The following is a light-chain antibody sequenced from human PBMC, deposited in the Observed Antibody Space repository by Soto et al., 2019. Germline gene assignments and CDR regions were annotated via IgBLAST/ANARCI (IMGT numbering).Light chain of an antibody. V-gene: IGLV1-44*01. CDR3: AAWDDSLNGGV. J-gene: IGLJ2*01. Sequence: QYVLTQPPSASGTPGQRVTISWSGSSSNIGSNTVNWYQQLPGTAPKLLIYSNNQRPSGVPDRFSGSKSGTSASLAISGLQSEDEADYYCAAWDDSLNGGVFGGGTEVTVL. CDR2: SNN. CDR1: SSNIGSNT.